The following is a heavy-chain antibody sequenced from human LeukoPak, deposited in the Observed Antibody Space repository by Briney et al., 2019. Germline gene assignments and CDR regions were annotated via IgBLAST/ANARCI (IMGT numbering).Heavy chain of an antibody. D-gene: IGHD5-12*01. CDR1: GFTFSSYA. CDR3: AKRGGYSGYEGSYFDY. V-gene: IGHV3-23*01. Sequence: GGSLRLSCAASGFTFSSYAMSWVRQAPGKGLEWVSAISGSGGSTYYADSVKGRFTISRDNSKNTLYLQMNSLRAEDTAVYYCAKRGGYSGYEGSYFDYWGQGTPVTVSS. CDR2: ISGSGGST. J-gene: IGHJ4*02.